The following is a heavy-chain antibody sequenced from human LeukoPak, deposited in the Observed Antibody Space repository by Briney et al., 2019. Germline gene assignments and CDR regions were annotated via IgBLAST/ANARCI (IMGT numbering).Heavy chain of an antibody. CDR1: GFTFSSYA. CDR3: AKDLGRYSYGYSRFDY. CDR2: ISGSGGST. D-gene: IGHD5-18*01. Sequence: GGSLRLSCAASGFTFSSYAMSWVRQAPGKGLEWVSAISGSGGSTYYADSVKGRFTISRDNSKNTLYLQMNSLRAEDTAVYYCAKDLGRYSYGYSRFDYWGQGTLVTVSS. J-gene: IGHJ4*02. V-gene: IGHV3-23*01.